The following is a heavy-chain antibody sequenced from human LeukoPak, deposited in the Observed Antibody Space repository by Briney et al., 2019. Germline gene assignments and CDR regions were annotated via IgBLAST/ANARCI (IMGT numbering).Heavy chain of an antibody. J-gene: IGHJ4*02. V-gene: IGHV4-59*01. CDR2: IYYSGST. CDR3: ARDPGGGASPFDY. CDR1: GGSISSYY. Sequence: SETLSLTCTVSGGSISSYYWSWIRQPPGKGLEWIGYIYYSGSTNYNPSLESRVTISVDTSKNQFSLKLSSVTAADTAVYYCARDPGGGASPFDYWGQGTLVTVSS. D-gene: IGHD1-26*01.